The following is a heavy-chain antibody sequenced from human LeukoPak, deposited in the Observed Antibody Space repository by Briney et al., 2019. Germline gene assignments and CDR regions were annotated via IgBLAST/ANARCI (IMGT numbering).Heavy chain of an antibody. J-gene: IGHJ5*02. Sequence: GGSLRLSCAASGFTFSSYAMSWVRQAPGKGLEWVSAISGSGGSTYYVDSVKGRFTISRDNSKNTLYLQMNSLRAEDTAVYYCAKDLLGSTSRWNWFDPWGQGTLVTVSS. CDR3: AKDLLGSTSRWNWFDP. CDR2: ISGSGGST. V-gene: IGHV3-23*01. CDR1: GFTFSSYA. D-gene: IGHD2-2*01.